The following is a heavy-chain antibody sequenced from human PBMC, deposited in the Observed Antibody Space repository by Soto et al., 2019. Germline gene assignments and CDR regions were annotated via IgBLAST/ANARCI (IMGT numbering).Heavy chain of an antibody. CDR1: VYNFTAFW. V-gene: IGHV5-10-1*01. CDR2: IDPSDSYT. CDR3: ARVHKNWFDS. J-gene: IGHJ5*01. Sequence: GESLKISCKASVYNFTAFWIHWVRQMRGKGLEWLGPIDPSDSYTNYSPSFEGHVTISTDNSITTAYLQWSSLRASDTALYFCARVHKNWFDSWDQGPMVTVSS.